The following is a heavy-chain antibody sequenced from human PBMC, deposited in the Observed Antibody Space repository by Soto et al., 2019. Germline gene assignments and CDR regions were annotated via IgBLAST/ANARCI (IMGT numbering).Heavy chain of an antibody. Sequence: KTSETLSLTCTVSGGSISSGDYYWSWIRQPPGKGLEWIGYIYYSGSTYYNPSLKSRVTISVDTPKNQFSLKLSSVTAADTAVYYCARDPGYSYGLGRGYWGQGTLVTVSS. J-gene: IGHJ4*02. D-gene: IGHD5-18*01. CDR1: GGSISSGDYY. CDR2: IYYSGST. V-gene: IGHV4-30-4*01. CDR3: ARDPGYSYGLGRGY.